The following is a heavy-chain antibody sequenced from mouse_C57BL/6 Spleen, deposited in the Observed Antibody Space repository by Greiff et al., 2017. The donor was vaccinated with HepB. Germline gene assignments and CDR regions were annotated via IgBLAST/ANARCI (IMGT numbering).Heavy chain of an antibody. CDR3: ARYYSNCYWYFDV. Sequence: EVKLQQSGPELVKPGASVKISCKASGYTFTDYYMNWVKQSHGKSLEWIGDINPNNGGTSYNQKFKGKATLTVDKSSSTAYMELRSLTSEDSAVYYCARYYSNCYWYFDVWGTGTTVTVSS. J-gene: IGHJ1*03. D-gene: IGHD2-5*01. CDR2: INPNNGGT. CDR1: GYTFTDYY. V-gene: IGHV1-26*01.